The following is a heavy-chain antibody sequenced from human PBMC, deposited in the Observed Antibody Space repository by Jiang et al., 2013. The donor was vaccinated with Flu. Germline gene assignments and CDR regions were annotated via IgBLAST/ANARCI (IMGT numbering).Heavy chain of an antibody. CDR1: GYTFTSYN. D-gene: IGHD6-13*01. CDR3: ATRLGIAAGGTDYSYYNMDV. V-gene: IGHV1-46*01. CDR2: INPSGGRT. Sequence: SGAEVKKPGASVKVSCKASGYTFTSYNLHWVRQAPGQGLEWMGIINPSGGRTTYAQKFQGRVTMTRDTSTSTVYMEVSSLRSEDTAVYYCATRLGIAAGGTDYSYYNMDVWGQGTTVTVSS. J-gene: IGHJ6*02.